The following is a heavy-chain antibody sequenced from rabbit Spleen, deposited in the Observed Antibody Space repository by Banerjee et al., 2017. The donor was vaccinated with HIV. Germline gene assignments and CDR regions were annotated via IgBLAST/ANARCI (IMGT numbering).Heavy chain of an antibody. J-gene: IGHJ4*01. CDR3: TRDSVSYDYIDGYFHL. CDR1: GVSLNDKDV. D-gene: IGHD6-1*01. Sequence: QEQLEESGGGLVKPEGSLTLTCKASGVSLNDKDVMCWVRQAPGKGLEWIACINTATGKAVYASGAKGRFTISKTSSTTVTLQMTSLTAADTATYFCTRDSVSYDYIDGYFHLCVHAPLVPVS. CDR2: INTATGKA. V-gene: IGHV1S45*01.